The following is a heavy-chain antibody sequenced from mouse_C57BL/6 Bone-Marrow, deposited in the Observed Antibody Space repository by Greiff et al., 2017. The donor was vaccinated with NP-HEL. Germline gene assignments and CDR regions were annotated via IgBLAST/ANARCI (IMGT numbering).Heavy chain of an antibody. CDR3: ARGPHYYGSSPFDY. V-gene: IGHV5-16*01. Sequence: EVKVVESEGGLVQPGSSMKLSCTASGFTFSDYYMAWVRQVPEKGLEWVANINYDGSSTYYLDSLKSRFIISRDNAKNILYLQMSSLKSEDTATYYCARGPHYYGSSPFDYWGQGTTLTVSS. D-gene: IGHD1-1*01. J-gene: IGHJ2*01. CDR2: INYDGSST. CDR1: GFTFSDYY.